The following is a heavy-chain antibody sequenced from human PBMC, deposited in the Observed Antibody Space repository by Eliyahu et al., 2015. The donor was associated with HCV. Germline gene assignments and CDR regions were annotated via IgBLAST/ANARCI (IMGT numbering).Heavy chain of an antibody. CDR2: ITGSGGNT. CDR1: GFIFTDYV. CDR3: ARGGIGESGALGS. V-gene: IGHV3-23*01. D-gene: IGHD6-13*01. J-gene: IGHJ5*02. Sequence: EAQMLESGGGLVQPGGSLRLSCAISGFIFTDYVMTWVRQAPGKGLGWVSSITGSGGNTYYAGSVKGRFTISRDNYKDTLYLQMSSLSPEDSAVYFCARGGIGESGALGSWGQGTLVTVSS.